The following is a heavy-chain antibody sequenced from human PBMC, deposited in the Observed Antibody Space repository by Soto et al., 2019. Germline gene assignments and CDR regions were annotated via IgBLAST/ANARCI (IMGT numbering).Heavy chain of an antibody. J-gene: IGHJ4*02. Sequence: TLSLTCTVSGASMSEYFWSWIRQSPGKGLEWIGYIYYLGSTDYNPSLKSRVTISVDTSKRQFSLRLTSVTAADTAVYYCARDGYDGSGSPYPAFWGPGTQVTVSS. CDR1: GASMSEYF. D-gene: IGHD3-10*01. CDR2: IYYLGST. CDR3: ARDGYDGSGSPYPAF. V-gene: IGHV4-59*01.